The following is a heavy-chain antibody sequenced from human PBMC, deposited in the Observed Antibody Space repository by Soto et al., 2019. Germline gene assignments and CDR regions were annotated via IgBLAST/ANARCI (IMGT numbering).Heavy chain of an antibody. CDR3: ARAGFVRSYGPYWYFDL. CDR1: GFTFSSYA. V-gene: IGHV3-30-3*01. J-gene: IGHJ2*01. CDR2: ISYDGSNK. Sequence: GGSLRLSCAASGFTFSSYAMHWVRQAPGKGLEWVAVISYDGSNKYYADSVKGRFTISRDNSKNTLYLQMNSLRAEDTAVYYCARAGFVRSYGPYWYFDLWGRGTLVTVSS. D-gene: IGHD5-18*01.